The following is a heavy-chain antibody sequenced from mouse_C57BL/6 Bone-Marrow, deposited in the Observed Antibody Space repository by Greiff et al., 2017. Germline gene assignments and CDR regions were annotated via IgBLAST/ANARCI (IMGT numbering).Heavy chain of an antibody. Sequence: EVQVVESGGGLVQPGRSLKLSCAASGIDFSRYWMGWVRRAPGKGLEWIGEINPDSSTINYAPSLKDKFIISRDNAKNTLYLQMSKVRSEDTALYYGVRYGYYVEWYFDVWGTGTTVTVTA. V-gene: IGHV4-1*01. D-gene: IGHD2-3*01. CDR3: VRYGYYVEWYFDV. J-gene: IGHJ1*03. CDR2: INPDSSTI. CDR1: GIDFSRYW.